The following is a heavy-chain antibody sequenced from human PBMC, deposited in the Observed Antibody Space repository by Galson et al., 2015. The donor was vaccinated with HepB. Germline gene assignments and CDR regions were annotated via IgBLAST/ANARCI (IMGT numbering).Heavy chain of an antibody. CDR2: IISNSNNI. CDR1: GFTFSPYT. D-gene: IGHD3-10*01. V-gene: IGHV3-48*01. Sequence: SLRLSCAASGFTFSPYTMNWVRQAPGKGLECISYIISNSNNIYYADSVKGRFTLSRDNAKSSLYLQMNSLRAEDTAVYYCARERGGRYMDVWGKGTTVTVS. CDR3: ARERGGRYMDV. J-gene: IGHJ6*03.